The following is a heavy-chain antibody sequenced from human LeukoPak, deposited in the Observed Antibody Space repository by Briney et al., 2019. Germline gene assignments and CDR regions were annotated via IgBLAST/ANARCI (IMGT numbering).Heavy chain of an antibody. V-gene: IGHV1-3*01. CDR2: INAGNGNT. J-gene: IGHJ4*02. D-gene: IGHD6-13*01. CDR3: ARTPSTSETAAGSFDY. Sequence: ASVKVSCKASGYTFTSYAMHWVRQAPGQRLEWMGWINAGNGNTKYSQKLQGRVTMTTDTSTSTAYMELRSLRSDDTAVYYCARTPSTSETAAGSFDYWGQGTLVTVSS. CDR1: GYTFTSYA.